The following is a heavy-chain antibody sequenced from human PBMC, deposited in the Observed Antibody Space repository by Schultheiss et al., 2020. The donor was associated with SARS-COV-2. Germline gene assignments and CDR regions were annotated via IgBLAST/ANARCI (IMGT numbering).Heavy chain of an antibody. D-gene: IGHD5-18*01. Sequence: GGSLRLSCAASGFIVGTNYMGWVRQAPGKGLEWVSIIYSDNNTDYADSVKGRFTISRDNSKNTLYLQMNSLRAEDTAVYYCARDRTAMAQRGGWFDPWGQGTLVTVSS. CDR3: ARDRTAMAQRGGWFDP. CDR2: IYSDNNT. J-gene: IGHJ5*02. CDR1: GFIVGTNY. V-gene: IGHV3-53*01.